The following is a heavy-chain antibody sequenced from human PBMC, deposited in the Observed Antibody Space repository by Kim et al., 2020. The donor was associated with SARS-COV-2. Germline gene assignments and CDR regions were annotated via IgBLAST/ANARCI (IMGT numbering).Heavy chain of an antibody. V-gene: IGHV1-18*01. CDR3: ARKDYYDSSGDPALHALDI. J-gene: IGHJ3*02. CDR1: GYTFTSYG. CDR2: ISAYNGNT. Sequence: ASVKVSCKASGYTFTSYGISWVRQAPGQGLEWMGWISAYNGNTNYAQKLQGRVTMTTDTSTSTAYMELRSLRFDDTAVYYCARKDYYDSSGDPALHALDIWGQGRMVTVSS. D-gene: IGHD3-22*01.